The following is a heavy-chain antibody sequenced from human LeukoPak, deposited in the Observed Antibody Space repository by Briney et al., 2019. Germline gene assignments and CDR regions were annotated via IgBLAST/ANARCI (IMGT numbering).Heavy chain of an antibody. D-gene: IGHD7-27*01. J-gene: IGHJ4*02. CDR2: IYYSGST. CDR3: ARQLGSYFDY. CDR1: GGSISSYY. V-gene: IGHV4-59*01. Sequence: SETLSLTCTVSGGSISSYYWSWIRQPPGKGLEGIGYIYYSGSTNYSPSLKSRVTISVDTSKNQFSLKLSSVTAADTAVYYCARQLGSYFDYWGQGTLVTVSS.